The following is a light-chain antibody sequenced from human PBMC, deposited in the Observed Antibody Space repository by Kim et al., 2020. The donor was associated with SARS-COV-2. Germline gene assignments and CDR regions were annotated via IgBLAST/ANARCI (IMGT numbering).Light chain of an antibody. J-gene: IGKJ3*01. V-gene: IGKV3-20*01. CDR1: QSLSSPY. CDR2: RAS. CDR3: QQYDRPPVT. Sequence: SPGGKATRSCRASQSLSSPYLAWYQQRHGQAPSLLISRASLRATGVPDRFSGSGSGTDFTLTISRVETEDSAMYYCQQYDRPPVTFGPGTKVDIK.